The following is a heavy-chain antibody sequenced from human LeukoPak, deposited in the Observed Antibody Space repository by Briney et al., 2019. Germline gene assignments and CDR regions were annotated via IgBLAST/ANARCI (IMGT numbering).Heavy chain of an antibody. Sequence: ASVKVSCKASRGTFSSYAISWVRQAPGQGLEWMGGIIPIFGTANYAQKFQGRVTITTDESTSTAYMELSSLRSEDTAVYYCARTRGYSGCLDYWGQGTLVTVSS. V-gene: IGHV1-69*05. CDR1: RGTFSSYA. J-gene: IGHJ4*02. D-gene: IGHD5-12*01. CDR2: IIPIFGTA. CDR3: ARTRGYSGCLDY.